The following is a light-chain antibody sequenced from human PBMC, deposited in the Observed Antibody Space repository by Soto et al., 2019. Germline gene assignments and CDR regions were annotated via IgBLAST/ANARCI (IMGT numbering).Light chain of an antibody. CDR2: STD. Sequence: QSVLTQPPSASGTPGQRVTISCSGSSSNIGSNTVNWYQQLPGTAPKLLIYSTDQRPSGVPDRFSGSRSGTSASLAISGLRSDDEADYYCAAWDDSLHGGVFGGGTKLTVL. J-gene: IGLJ3*02. V-gene: IGLV1-44*01. CDR1: SSNIGSNT. CDR3: AAWDDSLHGGV.